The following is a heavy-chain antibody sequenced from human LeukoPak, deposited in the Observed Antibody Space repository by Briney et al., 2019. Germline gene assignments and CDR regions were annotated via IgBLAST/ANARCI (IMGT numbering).Heavy chain of an antibody. D-gene: IGHD2-2*01. J-gene: IGHJ6*03. CDR3: ARLGYCSSTSCSKNYYYYMDV. Sequence: GGSLRLSCAASGFTFDDYGMGWVRQAPGKGLEWVSGINWNGGSTGYADSVKGRFTISRDNAKNSLYLQMNSLRAEDTALYYCARLGYCSSTSCSKNYYYYMDVWGKGTTVTVSS. CDR2: INWNGGST. V-gene: IGHV3-20*04. CDR1: GFTFDDYG.